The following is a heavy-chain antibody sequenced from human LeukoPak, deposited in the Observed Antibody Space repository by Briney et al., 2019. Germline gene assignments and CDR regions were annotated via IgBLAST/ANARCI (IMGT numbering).Heavy chain of an antibody. CDR3: ARGTPDTAMGRSGGYYYYYYGMDV. J-gene: IGHJ6*02. V-gene: IGHV3-7*01. CDR1: GFTFSSYW. Sequence: PGGSLRLSCAASGFTFSSYWMSWVRQAPGKGLEWVANIKQDGSEKYYVDSVKGRFTISRDNAKNSLYLQMNSLRAEDTAVYYCARGTPDTAMGRSGGYYYYYYGMDVWGQGTTVTVSS. CDR2: IKQDGSEK. D-gene: IGHD5-18*01.